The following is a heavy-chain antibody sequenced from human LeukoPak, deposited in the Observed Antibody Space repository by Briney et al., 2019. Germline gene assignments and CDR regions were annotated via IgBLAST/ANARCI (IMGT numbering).Heavy chain of an antibody. D-gene: IGHD3-10*01. J-gene: IGHJ3*02. CDR1: GFTFSNAW. Sequence: PGGSLRLSCAASGFTFSNAWMSWVRQAPGKGLEWVGRIKSKTDGGTTDYAAPVKGRFTNSRDDSKNTLYLQMNSLKTEDTAVYYCTTDYYGSGSYFGAFDIWGQGTMVAVSS. CDR3: TTDYYGSGSYFGAFDI. CDR2: IKSKTDGGTT. V-gene: IGHV3-15*01.